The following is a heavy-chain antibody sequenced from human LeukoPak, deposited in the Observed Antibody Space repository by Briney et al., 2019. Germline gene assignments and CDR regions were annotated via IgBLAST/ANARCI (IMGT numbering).Heavy chain of an antibody. Sequence: SETLSLTRTVSGGSISSYYWSWIRQPPGKGLEWIGYIYYSGSTNYNPSLKSRVTISLDMSKNQFSLKLRSVTAADTAVYYCARTGGGSGGIWGQGTMVTVSS. CDR2: IYYSGST. CDR3: ARTGGGSGGI. V-gene: IGHV4-59*01. CDR1: GGSISSYY. D-gene: IGHD6-19*01. J-gene: IGHJ3*02.